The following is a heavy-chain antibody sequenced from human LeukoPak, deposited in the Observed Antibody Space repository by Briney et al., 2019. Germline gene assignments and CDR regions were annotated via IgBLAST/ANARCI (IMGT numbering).Heavy chain of an antibody. Sequence: ASVKVSRKASGYTFTGYYIHWVRQAPGQGPEWMGWIYPHSGGTNYAQKFQGRVTMTRDTSISTAYMELSRLRSDDTAVYYCARDQVDAGSYFAFFDYWGQGTLVTVSS. V-gene: IGHV1-2*02. CDR2: IYPHSGGT. CDR1: GYTFTGYY. D-gene: IGHD1-26*01. CDR3: ARDQVDAGSYFAFFDY. J-gene: IGHJ4*02.